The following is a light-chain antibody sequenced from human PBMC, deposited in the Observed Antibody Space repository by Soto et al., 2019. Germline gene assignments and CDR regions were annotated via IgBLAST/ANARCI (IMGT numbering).Light chain of an antibody. CDR2: DAS. CDR1: QSISSL. CDR3: QQYKSYPWT. J-gene: IGKJ1*01. Sequence: IQMTQSPSTLSASVGDRVTITCRASQSISSLLAWYQQKPGKAPKLLIYDASSLESGVPSRFSGSGSGTEFTLTISSLQPDDFATYYCQQYKSYPWTFGQGTKV. V-gene: IGKV1-5*01.